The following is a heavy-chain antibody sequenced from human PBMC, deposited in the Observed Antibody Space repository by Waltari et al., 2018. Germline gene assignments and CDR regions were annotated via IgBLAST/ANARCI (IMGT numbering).Heavy chain of an antibody. Sequence: QVQLVQSGAEVKKPGASVKVSCKASGYTFTGYYMYWVRQAPGQGLAWMGRSNPNSGGTNYAQKFQGSGTMTRDTSISTAYMELSRLRSDDTAVYYCARDNVVVPAAKTGWFDPWGQGTLVTVSS. CDR2: SNPNSGGT. CDR3: ARDNVVVPAAKTGWFDP. V-gene: IGHV1-2*06. D-gene: IGHD2-2*01. CDR1: GYTFTGYY. J-gene: IGHJ5*02.